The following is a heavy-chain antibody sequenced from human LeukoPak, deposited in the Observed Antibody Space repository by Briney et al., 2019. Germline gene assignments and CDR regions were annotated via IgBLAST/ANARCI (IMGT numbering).Heavy chain of an antibody. V-gene: IGHV3-64D*06. J-gene: IGHJ6*02. D-gene: IGHD3-22*01. CDR1: GFTFSSYA. Sequence: GGSLRLSCSASGFTFSSYAMHWVRQAPGKGLEYVSAISSNGGSTYYADSVKGRFTISRDNSKNTLYLQMSSLRAEDTAVYYCAREKAYYDSSGYYYYGMDVWGQGTTVTVSS. CDR2: ISSNGGST. CDR3: AREKAYYDSSGYYYYGMDV.